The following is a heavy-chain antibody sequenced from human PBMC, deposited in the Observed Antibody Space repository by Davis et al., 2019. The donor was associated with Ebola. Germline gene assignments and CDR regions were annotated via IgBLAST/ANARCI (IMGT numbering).Heavy chain of an antibody. D-gene: IGHD2-15*01. CDR1: GFTFSRYW. Sequence: GESLKISCAASGFTFSRYWMHWVRQAPGKGLVWVSRINSDGISTSYADSVKGRVTISRDNAKSTLYLQMNSLRAEDTAVYYCASELVVVAAGGWRHQYYGMDVWGKGTTVIVSS. CDR2: INSDGIST. J-gene: IGHJ6*04. CDR3: ASELVVVAAGGWRHQYYGMDV. V-gene: IGHV3-74*01.